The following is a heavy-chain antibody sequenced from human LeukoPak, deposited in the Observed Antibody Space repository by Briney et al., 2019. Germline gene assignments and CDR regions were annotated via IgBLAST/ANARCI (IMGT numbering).Heavy chain of an antibody. V-gene: IGHV4-34*01. CDR1: GGSFSGYY. D-gene: IGHD4-17*01. CDR2: INHSGST. Sequence: PSETLSLTCAVYGGSFSGYYWSWIRQPPGKGLEWIGEINHSGSTNYNPSLKSRVTISVDTSKNQFSLKLSSVTAADTAVYYYARTAIYGDYAVNYYYYYGMDVWGQGTTVTVSS. J-gene: IGHJ6*02. CDR3: ARTAIYGDYAVNYYYYYGMDV.